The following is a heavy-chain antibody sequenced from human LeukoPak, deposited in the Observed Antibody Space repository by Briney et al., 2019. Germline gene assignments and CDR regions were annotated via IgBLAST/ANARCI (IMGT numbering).Heavy chain of an antibody. CDR2: IKQDGSEK. V-gene: IGHV3-7*01. CDR1: GFTFSSYW. J-gene: IGHJ6*03. D-gene: IGHD3-22*01. CDR3: ARDYYDSSGYPNYYYYYYMDV. Sequence: PGRSLRLSCAASGFTFSSYWMSWVRQAPGKGLEWVANIKQDGSEKYYVDSVKGRFTISRDNAKNSLYLQMNSLRAEDTAVYYCARDYYDSSGYPNYYYYYYMDVWGKGTTVTVSS.